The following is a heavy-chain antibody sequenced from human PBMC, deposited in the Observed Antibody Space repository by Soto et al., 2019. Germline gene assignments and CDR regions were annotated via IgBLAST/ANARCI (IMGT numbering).Heavy chain of an antibody. CDR1: GGSFSGYY. CDR2: INHSGST. J-gene: IGHJ5*02. Sequence: QVQLQQWGAGLLKPSETLSLTCAVYGGSFSGYYWSWIRQPPGKALEWIGEINHSGSTNYNPSLKSRVTISVDTSKNQFSLKLSSVTAADTAVYYCARSEWVVVPAANENWFDPWGQGTLVTVSS. D-gene: IGHD2-2*01. V-gene: IGHV4-34*01. CDR3: ARSEWVVVPAANENWFDP.